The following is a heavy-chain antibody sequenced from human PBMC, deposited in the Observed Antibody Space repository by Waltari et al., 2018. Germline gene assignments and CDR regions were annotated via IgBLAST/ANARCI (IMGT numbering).Heavy chain of an antibody. J-gene: IGHJ4*02. CDR1: GGSFSGYY. CDR3: ARGGWFGELLYRSSYFDD. D-gene: IGHD3-10*01. Sequence: QVQLQQWGAGLLKPSETLSLTCAVYGGSFSGYYWSWIRQPPGRGLEWIGEINHSVSTNDNPSLKRRVTISGDTSKNQFSLKRSSVTAADTAVYYCARGGWFGELLYRSSYFDDWGQGTLVTVSS. CDR2: INHSVST. V-gene: IGHV4-34*01.